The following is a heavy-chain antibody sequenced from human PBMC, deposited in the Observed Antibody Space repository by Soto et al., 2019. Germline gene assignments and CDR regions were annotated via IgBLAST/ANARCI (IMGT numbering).Heavy chain of an antibody. Sequence: QVQLVESGGGVVQPGRSLRLSCAASGFTFSSYGMHWVRQAPGKGLEWVAVISYDGSNKYYADSVKGRFTISRDNSKNTLYRQMNSLGAEDTAVYYCAKDRGSSGWWEYYGMDVWGQGTTVTVSS. CDR1: GFTFSSYG. D-gene: IGHD6-19*01. CDR3: AKDRGSSGWWEYYGMDV. V-gene: IGHV3-30*18. CDR2: ISYDGSNK. J-gene: IGHJ6*02.